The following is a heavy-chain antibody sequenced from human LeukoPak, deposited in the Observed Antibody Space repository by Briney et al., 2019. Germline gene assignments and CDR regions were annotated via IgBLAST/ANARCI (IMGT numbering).Heavy chain of an antibody. Sequence: ASVKVSCKASGYTFTGYYMHWVRQAPGQGLEWMGWINPNSGGTNYAQKFQGRVTMTRDTSISTAYTELSRLRSDDTAVYYCARVGVKIAAAGHFDYWGQGTLVTVSS. CDR2: INPNSGGT. CDR3: ARVGVKIAAAGHFDY. D-gene: IGHD6-13*01. CDR1: GYTFTGYY. V-gene: IGHV1-2*02. J-gene: IGHJ4*02.